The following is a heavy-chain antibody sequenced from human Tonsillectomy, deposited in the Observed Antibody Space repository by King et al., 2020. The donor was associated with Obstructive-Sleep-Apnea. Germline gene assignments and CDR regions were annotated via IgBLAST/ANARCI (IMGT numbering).Heavy chain of an antibody. D-gene: IGHD3-16*01. CDR3: AREEWGTFDI. J-gene: IGHJ3*02. CDR1: GFTFSSYW. Sequence: VQLVESGGGLVQPGGSLRLSCAASGFTFSSYWMHWVRQAPGGGLVWVSRISSDGSNTNYADSVKGRFTISRDNAKNTLYMQVNSLTAEDTAVYYCAREEWGTFDIWGQGTMVTVSS. V-gene: IGHV3-74*01. CDR2: ISSDGSNT.